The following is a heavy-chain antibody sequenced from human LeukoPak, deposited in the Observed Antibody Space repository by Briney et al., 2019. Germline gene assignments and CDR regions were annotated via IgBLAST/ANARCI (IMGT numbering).Heavy chain of an antibody. Sequence: GGSLRLSCAASGFTLSSYEMNWVRQAPGKGLEWVSYISSSSSTIYYADSVKGRFTISRDNAKNSLYLQMNSLRAEDTAVYYCARSNLQSFYYWGQGTLVTVSS. CDR1: GFTLSSYE. D-gene: IGHD1-14*01. J-gene: IGHJ4*02. V-gene: IGHV3-48*01. CDR2: ISSSSSTI. CDR3: ARSNLQSFYY.